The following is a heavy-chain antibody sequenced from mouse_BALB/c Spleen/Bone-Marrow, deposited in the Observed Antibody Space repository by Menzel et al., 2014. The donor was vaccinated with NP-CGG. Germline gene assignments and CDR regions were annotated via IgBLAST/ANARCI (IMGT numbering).Heavy chain of an antibody. Sequence: QVQLQQSGAELMKPGASVKISCKSSGYTFSSYWIEWVKQRPGHGLEWIGEILPESGSTNYNEKFKGKATLTVDTSSSTAYMQLSSLTSEDTAVYFCAREPYYGYYFDYWGQGTTLTSPQ. D-gene: IGHD1-1*01. CDR3: AREPYYGYYFDY. CDR2: ILPESGST. CDR1: GYTFSSYW. V-gene: IGHV1-9*01. J-gene: IGHJ2*01.